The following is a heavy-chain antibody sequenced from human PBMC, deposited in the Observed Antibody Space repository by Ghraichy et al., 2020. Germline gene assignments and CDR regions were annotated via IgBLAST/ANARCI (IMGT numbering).Heavy chain of an antibody. V-gene: IGHV3-64*02. J-gene: IGHJ6*02. CDR2: ISSSGDST. CDR1: GFTFSTYG. D-gene: IGHD6-6*01. CDR3: ARGRRSGAGMDV. Sequence: GGSLRLSCAASGFTFSTYGMHCVRQAPGEGLEYVSGISSSGDSTYYADSVKGIFTISRDNSKHTLYRQMGSLRAEDMAVYYCARGRRSGAGMDVWGQGTTVTVSS.